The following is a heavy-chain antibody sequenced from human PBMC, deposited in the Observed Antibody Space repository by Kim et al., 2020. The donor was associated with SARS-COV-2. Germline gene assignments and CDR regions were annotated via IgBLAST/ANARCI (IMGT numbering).Heavy chain of an antibody. Sequence: GESLKISCKGFGYSFTNYWIGWVRQMPGKGLEWMGIIYPGDSDTRYSPSFQGQVTISADKSISTAYLQWSSLKASDTAMYYCARYHYYDSSGYYYFEYWGQGSLGTVSS. J-gene: IGHJ4*02. D-gene: IGHD3-22*01. CDR1: GYSFTNYW. V-gene: IGHV5-51*01. CDR2: IYPGDSDT. CDR3: ARYHYYDSSGYYYFEY.